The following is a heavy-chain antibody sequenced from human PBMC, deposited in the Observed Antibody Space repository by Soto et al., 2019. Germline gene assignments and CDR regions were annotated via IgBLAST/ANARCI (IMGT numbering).Heavy chain of an antibody. Sequence: QVQLQESGPGLVKPSETLSLTCTVSGGSISSYYWSWIRQPPGKGLEWIGYIYYSGSTNYNPSLKSRVTISVDTFKNQFALKLSSVTAADTAVYYCARLYSSGWYVGYYYGMDVWGQGTTVTFSS. D-gene: IGHD6-19*01. CDR3: ARLYSSGWYVGYYYGMDV. V-gene: IGHV4-59*01. CDR1: GGSISSYY. CDR2: IYYSGST. J-gene: IGHJ6*02.